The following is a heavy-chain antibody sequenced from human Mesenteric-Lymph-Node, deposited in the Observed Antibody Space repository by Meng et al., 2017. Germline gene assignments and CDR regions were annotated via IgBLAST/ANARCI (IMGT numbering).Heavy chain of an antibody. CDR1: GFTFSNYA. CDR2: LSYEGSTK. J-gene: IGHJ4*02. D-gene: IGHD6-13*01. Sequence: GGSLRLSCAASGFTFSNYAMHWVRQAPGKGLEWVAVLSYEGSTKYYVDSVKGRFTISRDNSKNTFYLHMNNLRAEDTAVYYCAKPKGSSWLYYFDFWGPGTLVTVSS. CDR3: AKPKGSSWLYYFDF. V-gene: IGHV3-30*01.